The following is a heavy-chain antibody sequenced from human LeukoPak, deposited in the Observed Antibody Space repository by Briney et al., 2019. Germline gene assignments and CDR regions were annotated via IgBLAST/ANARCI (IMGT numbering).Heavy chain of an antibody. D-gene: IGHD2-2*01. J-gene: IGHJ6*03. Sequence: WASVKVSCKASGYTFNSYYMHWVRQAPGQGLEWMGIINPSGGSTSYAQKFQGRVTMTRDMSTSTVYMELSSLRSEDTAVYYCARDPLYCGSSTSCYYYYMDVWGKGTTVTVSS. CDR2: INPSGGST. CDR3: ARDPLYCGSSTSCYYYYMDV. CDR1: GYTFNSYY. V-gene: IGHV1-46*02.